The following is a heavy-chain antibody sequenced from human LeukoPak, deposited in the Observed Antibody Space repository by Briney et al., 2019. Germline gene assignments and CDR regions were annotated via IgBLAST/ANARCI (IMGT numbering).Heavy chain of an antibody. Sequence: QPGGSLRLSCAASGFSFSTYAMNWVRQAPGKGLEWVSAISGSDDSTYYAESVKGRFTISRDNSKNTLLLQMNSLRVEDTAVYYCAKFACTSTNCYNSFWGQGTLVTVSS. D-gene: IGHD2-2*02. J-gene: IGHJ1*01. CDR3: AKFACTSTNCYNSF. CDR1: GFSFSTYA. V-gene: IGHV3-23*01. CDR2: ISGSDDST.